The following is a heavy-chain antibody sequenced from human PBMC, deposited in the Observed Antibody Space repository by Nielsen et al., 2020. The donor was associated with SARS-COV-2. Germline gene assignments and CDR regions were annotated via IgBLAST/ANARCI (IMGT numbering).Heavy chain of an antibody. Sequence: GGSLRLSCAASGLTFSAYAMIWVRQAAGQGLEWVSAVSGDVAHTTYYADSVKGRFTISRDNSKNTLYLQMNSLRAEDTAVYYCARGGFGLELTLDYWGQGTLVTVSS. CDR1: GLTFSAYA. J-gene: IGHJ4*02. V-gene: IGHV3-23*01. CDR3: ARGGFGLELTLDY. CDR2: VSGDVAHTT. D-gene: IGHD1-7*01.